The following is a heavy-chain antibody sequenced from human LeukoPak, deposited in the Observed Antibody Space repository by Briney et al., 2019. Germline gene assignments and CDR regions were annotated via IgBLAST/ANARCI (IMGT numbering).Heavy chain of an antibody. CDR2: IRFDGSKK. CDR1: GFTFSDYG. J-gene: IGHJ4*02. D-gene: IGHD2-2*01. Sequence: GGSLRLSCAASGFTFSDYGMVWVRQAPGKGLEWMALIRFDGSKKYYADSVKDRFTISRDNSKNTLYLQMNSLRDEDTAVYYCARALLIVVVPAAKYYFDYWGQGTLVTVSS. CDR3: ARALLIVVVPAAKYYFDY. V-gene: IGHV3-30*02.